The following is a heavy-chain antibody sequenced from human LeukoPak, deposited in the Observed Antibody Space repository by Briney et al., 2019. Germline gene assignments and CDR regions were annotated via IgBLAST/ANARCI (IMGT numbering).Heavy chain of an antibody. J-gene: IGHJ4*02. V-gene: IGHV4-59*01. D-gene: IGHD3-22*01. CDR2: IYYSGST. Sequence: PSETLSLTCTVSGGSISSYYWSWIRQPPGKGLEWIGYIYYSGSTNHNPSLKSRVTISVDTSKNQFSLKLSSVTAADTAVYYCARDGYYYDSSGYFVYFDYWGQGTLVTVSS. CDR1: GGSISSYY. CDR3: ARDGYYYDSSGYFVYFDY.